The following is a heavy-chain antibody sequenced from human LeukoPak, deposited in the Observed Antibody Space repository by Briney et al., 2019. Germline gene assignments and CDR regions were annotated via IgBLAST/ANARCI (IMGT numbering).Heavy chain of an antibody. Sequence: GSLRLSCTASGFTFGDYAMSWVRQAPGKGLEWVGFIRSKAYGGTTEYAASVKGRFTISRDDSKSIAYLQMNSLKTEDTAVYYCTREQYYDFWSGYSTNHFDYWGQGTLVTVSS. CDR3: TREQYYDFWSGYSTNHFDY. V-gene: IGHV3-49*04. CDR2: IRSKAYGGTT. J-gene: IGHJ4*02. D-gene: IGHD3-3*01. CDR1: GFTFGDYA.